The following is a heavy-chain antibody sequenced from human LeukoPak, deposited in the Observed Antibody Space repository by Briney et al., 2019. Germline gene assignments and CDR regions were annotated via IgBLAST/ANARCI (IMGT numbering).Heavy chain of an antibody. CDR1: AGSVSRDSYY. CDR3: ATRPSGSDRFLPYFDY. V-gene: IGHV4-61*01. CDR2: IYYSGST. Sequence: SETLSLTCTVSAGSVSRDSYYRSWIRQPPGKGLEWIGYIYYSGSTNYNPSLKSRVTISVDTSKNQVSLKLSSVTAADTAVYYCATRPSGSDRFLPYFDYWGQGTLVTVSS. J-gene: IGHJ4*02. D-gene: IGHD1-1*01.